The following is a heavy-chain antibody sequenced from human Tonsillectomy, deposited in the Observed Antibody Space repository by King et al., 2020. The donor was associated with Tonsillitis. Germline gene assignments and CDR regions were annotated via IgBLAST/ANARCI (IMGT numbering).Heavy chain of an antibody. CDR2: IRSSSSYI. V-gene: IGHV3-21*01. J-gene: IGHJ4*02. Sequence: QLVQSGGGLVKPGGSLRLSCAASGFTFSIYSMNWVRQAPGKGLEWVSSIRSSSSYIYYADSVKGQFTISRDNAKNSLYLQMNSLRAEDTAVYYCARVRYDSRGYYYVDYWGQGTLVTVSS. CDR1: GFTFSIYS. D-gene: IGHD3-22*01. CDR3: ARVRYDSRGYYYVDY.